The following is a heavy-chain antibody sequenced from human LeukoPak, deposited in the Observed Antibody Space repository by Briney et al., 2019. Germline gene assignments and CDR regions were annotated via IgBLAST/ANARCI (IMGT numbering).Heavy chain of an antibody. CDR3: ARAWAAAGNFDY. J-gene: IGHJ4*02. CDR1: GGSISSYY. V-gene: IGHV4-59*12. CDR2: IYHSGST. Sequence: PSGTLSLTCTVSGGSISSYYWSWIRQPPGKGLEWIGYIYHSGSTNYNPSLKSRVTISVDTSKNQFSLKLSSVTAADTAVYYCARAWAAAGNFDYWGQGTLVTVSS. D-gene: IGHD6-13*01.